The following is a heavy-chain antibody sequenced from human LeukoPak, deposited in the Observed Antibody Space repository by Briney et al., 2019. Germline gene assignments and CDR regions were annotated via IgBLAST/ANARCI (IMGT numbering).Heavy chain of an antibody. CDR1: GGSISSYQ. J-gene: IGHJ4*02. CDR3: ARVGVDYSGNIIKYFFDY. Sequence: SETLSLTCTVSGGSISSYQWSWIRQPPGKGLEWIGNIHYSGSTNYNPSLKSRAIISVDTSKNQFSLKLSPVTAADTAVYYCARVGVDYSGNIIKYFFDYWGQGTLVTVSS. CDR2: IHYSGST. V-gene: IGHV4-59*01. D-gene: IGHD4-23*01.